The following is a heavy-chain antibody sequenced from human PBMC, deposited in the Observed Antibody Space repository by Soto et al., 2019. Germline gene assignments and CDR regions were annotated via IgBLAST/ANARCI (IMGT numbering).Heavy chain of an antibody. J-gene: IGHJ5*02. Sequence: PLEPLSLTYAVVGGTFGGHCCRWILKPPGKGLEWIGEINHSGSTNYNPSLKSRVTISVDTSKNQFSLKLSSVTAADTAVYYCARGCVIAAAGTPHNWFDPWGQGTLVTVSS. CDR3: ARGCVIAAAGTPHNWFDP. D-gene: IGHD6-13*01. CDR2: INHSGST. V-gene: IGHV4-34*01. CDR1: GGTFGGHC.